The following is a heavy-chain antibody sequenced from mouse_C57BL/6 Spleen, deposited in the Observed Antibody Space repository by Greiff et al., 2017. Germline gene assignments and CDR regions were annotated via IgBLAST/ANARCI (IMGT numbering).Heavy chain of an antibody. Sequence: QVQLKESGPELVKPGASVKLSCKASGYTFTSYDINWVKQRPGQGLEWIGWIYPRDGSTKYNEKFKGKATLTVDTSSSTAYMELHSLTSEDSAVYFCARDRELGQAWFAYWGQGTLVTVSA. V-gene: IGHV1-85*01. CDR1: GYTFTSYD. CDR2: IYPRDGST. J-gene: IGHJ3*01. CDR3: ARDRELGQAWFAY. D-gene: IGHD4-1*01.